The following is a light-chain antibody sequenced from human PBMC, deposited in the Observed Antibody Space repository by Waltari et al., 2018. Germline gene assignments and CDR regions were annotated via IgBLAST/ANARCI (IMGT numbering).Light chain of an antibody. CDR2: DAS. CDR3: QKYGSLPAT. V-gene: IGKV3-20*01. J-gene: IGKJ1*01. CDR1: QSIRRF. Sequence: EIVLTQSPGTLSLPPGERAPLSCRASQSIRRFLAWYQQKPGQAPRLLIYDASSRATGIPDRFSGSGFGTDFSLTISRLEPEDFAVYYCQKYGSLPATFGQGTKVEIK.